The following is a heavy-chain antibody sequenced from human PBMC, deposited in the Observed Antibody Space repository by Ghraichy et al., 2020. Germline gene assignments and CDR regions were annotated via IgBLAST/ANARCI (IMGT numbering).Heavy chain of an antibody. CDR2: ISGSGGST. V-gene: IGHV3-23*01. Sequence: GESLNISCAASGFTFSSYAMSWVRQAPGKGLEWVSAISGSGGSTYYADSVKGRFTISRDNSKNTLYLQMNSLRAEDTAVYYCAKAGSFDAFDIWGQGTMVTVSS. CDR1: GFTFSSYA. D-gene: IGHD6-13*01. CDR3: AKAGSFDAFDI. J-gene: IGHJ3*02.